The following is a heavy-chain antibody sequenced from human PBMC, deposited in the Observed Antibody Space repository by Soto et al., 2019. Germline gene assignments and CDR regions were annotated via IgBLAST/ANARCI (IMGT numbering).Heavy chain of an antibody. J-gene: IGHJ4*01. V-gene: IGHV4-39*01. Sequence: LSLTCTVSDGSTSSSSYYWGWIRQPTGKGLEWIGSIYYSGSTYYNPSLKSRVTISVDTSKNQFSLKLSSVTAADTAVYYFACQAVTGATFDYCGQGTLVTGSS. CDR2: IYYSGST. D-gene: IGHD1-7*01. CDR3: ACQAVTGATFDY. CDR1: DGSTSSSSYY.